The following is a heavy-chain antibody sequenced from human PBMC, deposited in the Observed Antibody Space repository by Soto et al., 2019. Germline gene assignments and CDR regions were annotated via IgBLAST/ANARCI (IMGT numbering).Heavy chain of an antibody. CDR3: ARVHIAARPKGAFEI. CDR1: GFTFSSYW. V-gene: IGHV3-7*01. CDR2: IKQDGSEK. J-gene: IGHJ3*02. D-gene: IGHD6-6*01. Sequence: PGGSLRLSCAASGFTFSSYWMSWVRQAPGKGLEWVANIKQDGSEKYYVDSVKGRFTISRDNAKNSLYLQMNSLRAEDTAVYYCARVHIAARPKGAFEICGHGTMVT.